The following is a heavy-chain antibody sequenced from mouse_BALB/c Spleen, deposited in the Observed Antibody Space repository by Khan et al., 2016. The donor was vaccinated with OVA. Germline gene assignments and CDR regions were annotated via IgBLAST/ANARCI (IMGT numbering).Heavy chain of an antibody. Sequence: QVQLKQSGAELVRPGASVKLSCKTSGYIFTSYWIHWVKQRSGQGLEWIAWIYPGTDNSYYNEKFKDKATLTADKSSSTAYMQLSSLKSEDSDVYFCAREEALYHVDHWGQGTTLTVSS. CDR1: GYIFTSYW. V-gene: IGHV1S132*01. D-gene: IGHD3-2*02. CDR2: IYPGTDNS. J-gene: IGHJ2*01. CDR3: AREEALYHVDH.